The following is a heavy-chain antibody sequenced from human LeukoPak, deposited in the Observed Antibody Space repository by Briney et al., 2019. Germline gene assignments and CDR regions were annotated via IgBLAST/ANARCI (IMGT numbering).Heavy chain of an antibody. V-gene: IGHV1-18*01. CDR1: GYTFTSYG. J-gene: IGHJ5*02. CDR2: ISAYNGNT. CDR3: ARVWLGRYWFDP. Sequence: ASVKVSCKASGYTFTSYGINWVRQAPGQGLEWMGWISAYNGNTNYAQKLQGRVTMTTDTSTSTAYMELRSLRSDDTAVYYCARVWLGRYWFDPWGQGTPVTVSS. D-gene: IGHD5-12*01.